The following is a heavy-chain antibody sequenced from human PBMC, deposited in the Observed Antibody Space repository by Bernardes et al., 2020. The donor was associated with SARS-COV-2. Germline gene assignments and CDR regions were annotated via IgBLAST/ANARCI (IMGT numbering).Heavy chain of an antibody. J-gene: IGHJ4*02. CDR3: ARVGTTVTTFDS. Sequence: SLTCTVSDASISGRYWTWIRQPPGKGLEWIGYIYYSGSTDYNPSLKSRVSISLDTSKNQFSLKLNSVTAADTAVYYCARVGTTVTTFDSWGQGILVTVSS. V-gene: IGHV4-59*01. CDR2: IYYSGST. D-gene: IGHD4-17*01. CDR1: DASISGRY.